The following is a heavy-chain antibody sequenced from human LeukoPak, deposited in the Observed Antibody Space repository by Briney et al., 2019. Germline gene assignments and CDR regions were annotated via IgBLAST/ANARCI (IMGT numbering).Heavy chain of an antibody. J-gene: IGHJ4*02. CDR3: TRLSGRSSGRLTY. Sequence: SETLSLTCAVYGGSFSGYFWTWIRQPPGKGLEWIGEINHNGSTNYNPSLGSRVTFSVDTSKNQFSLKLTSVTAADTAVYYCTRLSGRSSGRLTYWGQGTLVTVSS. CDR1: GGSFSGYF. D-gene: IGHD6-25*01. V-gene: IGHV4-34*01. CDR2: INHNGST.